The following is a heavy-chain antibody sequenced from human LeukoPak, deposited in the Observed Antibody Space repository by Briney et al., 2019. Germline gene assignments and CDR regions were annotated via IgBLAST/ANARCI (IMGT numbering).Heavy chain of an antibody. CDR3: TTRYCTNGVRPV. V-gene: IGHV3-15*01. CDR2: IKTKTDGGTT. Sequence: PGGSLRLSCAASGFTFSNAWMSWVRQAPGKGLEWVGHIKTKTDGGTTDYAAPVKGRFTISRDDSKNTLYLQMNSLKTEDTAVYYCTTRYCTNGVRPVWGKGTTVTVPS. CDR1: GFTFSNAW. D-gene: IGHD2-8*01. J-gene: IGHJ6*04.